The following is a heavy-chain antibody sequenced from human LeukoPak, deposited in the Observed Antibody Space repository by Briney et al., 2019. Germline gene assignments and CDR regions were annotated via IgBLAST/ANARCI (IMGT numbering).Heavy chain of an antibody. CDR3: ARGAPEYYYGSGTYYYYYYMDV. CDR1: GGTFSSYA. V-gene: IGHV1-69*01. J-gene: IGHJ6*03. Sequence: SVKVSCKASGGTFSSYAISWVRQAPGQGLEWMGGIIPIFGTANYAQKFQGRVTITADESTSTAYMELRSLRSDDTAVYYCARGAPEYYYGSGTYYYYYYMDVWGKGTTVTVSS. D-gene: IGHD3-10*01. CDR2: IIPIFGTA.